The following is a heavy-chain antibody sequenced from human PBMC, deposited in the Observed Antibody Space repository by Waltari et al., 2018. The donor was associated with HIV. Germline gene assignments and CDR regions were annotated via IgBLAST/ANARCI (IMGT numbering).Heavy chain of an antibody. J-gene: IGHJ3*02. CDR1: GFTFSSYW. Sequence: EVQLVESGGGLVQPGGSLRLSCAASGFTFSSYWMHWVRQAPGKGLVWVSRINSDGSSTSYADSVNGRFTSSRDNAKNTLYLQMNSLRAEDTAVYYCARGGYDNAFDIWGQGTMVTVSS. CDR3: ARGGYDNAFDI. V-gene: IGHV3-74*01. CDR2: INSDGSST. D-gene: IGHD5-12*01.